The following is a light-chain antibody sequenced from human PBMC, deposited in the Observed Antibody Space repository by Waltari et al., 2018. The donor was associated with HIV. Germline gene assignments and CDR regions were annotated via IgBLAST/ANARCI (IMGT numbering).Light chain of an antibody. V-gene: IGKV1-5*03. Sequence: DIQMTQSPSTLSASVGDRVTITCRASQSISSWLAWYQQKPGKAPKLLIYNASSLESGVPSRFSGSESGTEFTLTVSSLQPDDFATYYCQQYNSYPFTFGPGTKVDIK. CDR3: QQYNSYPFT. CDR2: NAS. J-gene: IGKJ3*01. CDR1: QSISSW.